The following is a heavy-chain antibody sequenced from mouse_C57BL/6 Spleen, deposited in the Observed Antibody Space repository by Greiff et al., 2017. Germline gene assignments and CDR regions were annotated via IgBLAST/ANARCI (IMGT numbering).Heavy chain of an antibody. CDR2: IDPSDSVT. CDR1: GYTFTSYW. Sequence: QVQLQQPGAELVRPGSSVKLSCKASGYTFTSYWMHWVKQRPVQALEWIGNIDPSDSVTHYNQKFKDKATLTVDKSSRNSYMQLSSLTYEDSAVYYCARGATVVAPDYWGQGATLTVAS. V-gene: IGHV1-52*01. J-gene: IGHJ2*01. CDR3: ARGATVVAPDY. D-gene: IGHD1-1*01.